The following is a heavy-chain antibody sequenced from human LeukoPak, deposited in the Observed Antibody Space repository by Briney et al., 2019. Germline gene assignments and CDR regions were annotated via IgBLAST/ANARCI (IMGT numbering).Heavy chain of an antibody. CDR1: GYTFTSYD. CDR3: ASYSSSWYAEYFQH. V-gene: IGHV1-2*02. D-gene: IGHD6-13*01. J-gene: IGHJ1*01. CDR2: INPNSGGT. Sequence: EASVKVSCKASGYTFTSYDINWVRQATGQGLEWMGWINPNSGGTNYAQKFQGRVTMTRDTSISTAYMELSRLRSDDTAVYYCASYSSSWYAEYFQHWGQGTLVTVSS.